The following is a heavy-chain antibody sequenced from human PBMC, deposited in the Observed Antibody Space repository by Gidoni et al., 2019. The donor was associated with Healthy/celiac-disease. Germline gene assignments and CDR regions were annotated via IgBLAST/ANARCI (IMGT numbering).Heavy chain of an antibody. CDR2: IYPVDSDT. V-gene: IGHV5-51*01. J-gene: IGHJ3*02. D-gene: IGHD3-10*01. CDR1: GYSFTSYW. Sequence: EVQLVQSGAEVKKPGESLKISCKGSGYSFTSYWIGWVRQMPGKGLEWMGIIYPVDSDTRYSPSFQGQVTISADKSISTAYLQWSSLKASDTAMYYCARGSLNYYGSGSSYDAFDIWGQGTMVTVSS. CDR3: ARGSLNYYGSGSSYDAFDI.